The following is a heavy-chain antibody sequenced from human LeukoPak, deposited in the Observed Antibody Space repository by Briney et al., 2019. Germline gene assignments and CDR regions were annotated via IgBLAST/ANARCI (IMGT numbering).Heavy chain of an antibody. V-gene: IGHV1-18*01. Sequence: ASVKVSCKASGYTFISYGISWVRQAPGQGLEWMGWISAYNGNTNYAQKFQGRVTMTTDTSTSTAYMELRSLRSHDTAVYYCARGKAMVRGVIISTSVFDYWGQGTLVTVSS. CDR2: ISAYNGNT. D-gene: IGHD3-10*01. CDR3: ARGKAMVRGVIISTSVFDY. CDR1: GYTFISYG. J-gene: IGHJ4*02.